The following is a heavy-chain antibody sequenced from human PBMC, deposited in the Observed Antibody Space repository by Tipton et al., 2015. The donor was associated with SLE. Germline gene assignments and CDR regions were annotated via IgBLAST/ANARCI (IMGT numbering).Heavy chain of an antibody. CDR3: AKRGVVGAHFFEY. Sequence: SLRLSCAVSGFTFNDYKVNWVRQAPGKGLEWISSITSGGDMYYSDSVKGRFTISRDNSKNTLHLQMNSLRAEDTAVYYCAKRGVVGAHFFEYWGQGTLVTVSS. D-gene: IGHD2-15*01. V-gene: IGHV3-69-1*01. J-gene: IGHJ4*02. CDR2: ITSGGDM. CDR1: GFTFNDYK.